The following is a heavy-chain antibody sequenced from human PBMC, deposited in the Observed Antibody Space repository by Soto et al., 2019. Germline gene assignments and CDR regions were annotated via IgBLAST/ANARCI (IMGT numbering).Heavy chain of an antibody. D-gene: IGHD3-3*01. CDR3: ARSLLRSLESPKWRGWFDP. CDR1: GYTCTSYG. Sequence: ASVKVSCTVSGYTCTSYGMSWVRQAPGQGLEWMGWISAYNGNTNYAQKLQGRVTMTTDTSTSTAYMELRSLRSDDTAVYYCARSLLRSLESPKWRGWFDPCGQGTLFTVT. CDR2: ISAYNGNT. J-gene: IGHJ5*02. V-gene: IGHV1-18*04.